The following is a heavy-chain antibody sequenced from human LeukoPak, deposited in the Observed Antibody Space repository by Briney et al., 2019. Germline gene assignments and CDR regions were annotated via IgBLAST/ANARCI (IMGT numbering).Heavy chain of an antibody. CDR1: GYTFTGYY. CDR3: ARDRGYSSSWYLWY. Sequence: ASVKVSCKASGYTFTGYYMHWVRQAPGQGLEWMGRINPNSGGTNYAQKFQGRVTMTRDTSISTAYMELSRLRSDDTAVYYCARDRGYSSSWYLWYWGQGTLVTVSS. V-gene: IGHV1-2*06. CDR2: INPNSGGT. J-gene: IGHJ4*02. D-gene: IGHD6-13*01.